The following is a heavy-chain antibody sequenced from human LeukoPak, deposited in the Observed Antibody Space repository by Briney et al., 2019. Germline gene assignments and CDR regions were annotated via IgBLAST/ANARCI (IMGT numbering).Heavy chain of an antibody. CDR1: GYTFTSYD. CDR3: AIDKGVARAHRNWFDP. Sequence: ASVKVSCKASGYTFTSYDINWVRQATGQGLEWMGWMNPNSGNTGYAQKFQGRVTMTRNTSISTAYMELSSLRSEDTAVYYCAIDKGVARAHRNWFDPWGQGTLVTVSS. J-gene: IGHJ5*02. V-gene: IGHV1-8*01. D-gene: IGHD3-10*01. CDR2: MNPNSGNT.